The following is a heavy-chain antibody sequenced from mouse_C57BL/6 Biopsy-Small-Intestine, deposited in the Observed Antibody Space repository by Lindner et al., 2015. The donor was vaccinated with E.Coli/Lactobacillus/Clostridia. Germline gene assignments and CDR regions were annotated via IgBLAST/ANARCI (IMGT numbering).Heavy chain of an antibody. CDR1: GGTFSSYA. V-gene: IGHV1-81*01. J-gene: IGHJ2*01. CDR2: IIPIFGTA. CDR3: ASYDYLWGSSRPDQYYFDY. D-gene: IGHD2-4*01. Sequence: SVKVSCKASGGTFSSYAISWVRQAPGQGLEWMGGIIPIFGTANYAQKFQGRVTITADESTSSAYMELSSLRSEDTAVYYCASYDYLWGSSRPDQYYFDYWGQGTLVTVSS.